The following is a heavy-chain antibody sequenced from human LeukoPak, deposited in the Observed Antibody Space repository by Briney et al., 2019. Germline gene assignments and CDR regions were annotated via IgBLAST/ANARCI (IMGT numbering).Heavy chain of an antibody. Sequence: ASVKVSCKASGYTFTGYYIHWVRQAPGQGLEWMGWINPNSGGTNDAQKFQGRVTMTTDTSTSTVYMELRSLRSDDTAVYYCARGSPPRRNYDSRGYYSYYLDYWGQGTLVTVSS. J-gene: IGHJ4*02. CDR1: GYTFTGYY. D-gene: IGHD3-22*01. CDR2: INPNSGGT. V-gene: IGHV1-2*02. CDR3: ARGSPPRRNYDSRGYYSYYLDY.